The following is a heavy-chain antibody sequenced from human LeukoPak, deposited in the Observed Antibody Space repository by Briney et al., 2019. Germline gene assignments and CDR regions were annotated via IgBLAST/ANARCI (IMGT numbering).Heavy chain of an antibody. V-gene: IGHV3-48*03. D-gene: IGHD3-10*01. CDR3: MGAGRITMVRGVMNGMDV. CDR1: GFTFSSYE. J-gene: IGHJ6*04. Sequence: PGGSLRLSCAASGFTFSSYEMNWVRQAPGKGLEWVSYISSSGSTIYYADSVKGRFTISRDNAKNLLYLQMNSLRAEDTAVYHCMGAGRITMVRGVMNGMDVWGKGTTVTVSS. CDR2: ISSSGSTI.